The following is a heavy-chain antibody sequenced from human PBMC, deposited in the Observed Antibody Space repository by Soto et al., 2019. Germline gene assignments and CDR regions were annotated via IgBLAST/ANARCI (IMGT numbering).Heavy chain of an antibody. CDR3: ARDKVFPYSSGWEHYYYGMDV. V-gene: IGHV1-69*01. Sequence: QVQLVQSGAEVKKPGSSVKVSCKASGGTFSSYAISWVRQAPGQGLEWMGGIIPIFGTANYAQKFQGRVTITADESTSTAYMELSSLRSEDTAVYYCARDKVFPYSSGWEHYYYGMDVWGQGTTVTVSS. D-gene: IGHD6-19*01. CDR1: GGTFSSYA. J-gene: IGHJ6*02. CDR2: IIPIFGTA.